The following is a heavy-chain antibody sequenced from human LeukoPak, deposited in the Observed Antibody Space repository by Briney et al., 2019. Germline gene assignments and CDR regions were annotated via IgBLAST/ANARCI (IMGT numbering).Heavy chain of an antibody. CDR1: GYTFTSYY. V-gene: IGHV1-2*04. J-gene: IGHJ4*02. CDR3: ARGSVGARSNYVGARHYYFDY. D-gene: IGHD4-11*01. Sequence: ASVKVSCKASGYTFTSYYMHWVRQAPGQGLEWMGWINPNSGGTNYAQKFQGWVTMTRDTSINTAYMELSRLKSDDTAVYYCARGSVGARSNYVGARHYYFDYWGQGTLVTVSS. CDR2: INPNSGGT.